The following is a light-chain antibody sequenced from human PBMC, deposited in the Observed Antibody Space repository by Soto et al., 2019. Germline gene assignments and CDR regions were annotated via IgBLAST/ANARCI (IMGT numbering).Light chain of an antibody. Sequence: DVLMTQSPLSLPVTLGQPASISCWSSRSLAYIDGNTYLNWFQQRPGQSPRRLIYNVSNRDSGVPDRFSGSGSGTAFTLKISRVEAEDVAVYYCMQGTHWPPYTFGQGTKVDIK. J-gene: IGKJ2*01. V-gene: IGKV2-30*01. CDR3: MQGTHWPPYT. CDR2: NVS. CDR1: RSLAYIDGNTY.